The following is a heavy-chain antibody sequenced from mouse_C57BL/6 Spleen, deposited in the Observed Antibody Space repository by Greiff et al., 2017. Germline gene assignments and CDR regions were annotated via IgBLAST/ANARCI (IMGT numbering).Heavy chain of an antibody. V-gene: IGHV1-15*01. D-gene: IGHD1-1*01. J-gene: IGHJ2*01. CDR3: TRSGYYGSSLDY. Sequence: QVQLQQPGAELVRPGASVTLSCKASGYTFTDYEMHWVKQTPVHGLEWIGAIDPETGGTAYNQKFKGKAILTADKSSSTAYMELRSLTSEDSAVYYCTRSGYYGSSLDYWGQGTTLTVSS. CDR2: IDPETGGT. CDR1: GYTFTDYE.